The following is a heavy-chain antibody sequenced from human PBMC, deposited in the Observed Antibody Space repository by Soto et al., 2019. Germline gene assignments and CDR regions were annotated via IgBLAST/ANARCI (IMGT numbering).Heavy chain of an antibody. D-gene: IGHD3-22*01. Sequence: QVQLVQSGAEVKKPGSSVKVSCKSSGGTFRTFAFSWVRQAHGQGLRWMGGIVPMFGTANYAQRFQGRVTITADASASTAYMELTSLRSEDAAVYYCARVVRDSSFYDLDSWGQGTLVTVSS. CDR1: GGTFRTFA. V-gene: IGHV1-69*01. J-gene: IGHJ4*02. CDR2: IVPMFGTA. CDR3: ARVVRDSSFYDLDS.